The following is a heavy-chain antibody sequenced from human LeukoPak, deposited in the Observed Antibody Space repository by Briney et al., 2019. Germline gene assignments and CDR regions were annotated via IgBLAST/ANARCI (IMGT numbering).Heavy chain of an antibody. J-gene: IGHJ4*02. Sequence: GGSLRLSCTGSGVTFEDYYLSWIRQAPGKGLEWISYVSSTGGDKFYADPVKGRFTISRDNSKNTLYLQMNSLRAEDTAVYYCAKGGLLVDYWGQGTLVTVSS. V-gene: IGHV3-11*01. CDR1: GVTFEDYY. CDR3: AKGGLLVDY. D-gene: IGHD1-26*01. CDR2: VSSTGGDK.